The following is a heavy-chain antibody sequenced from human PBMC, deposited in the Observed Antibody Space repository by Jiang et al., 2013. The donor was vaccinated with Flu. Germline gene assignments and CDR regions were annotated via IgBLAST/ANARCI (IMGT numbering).Heavy chain of an antibody. D-gene: IGHD4-17*01. J-gene: IGHJ4*02. Sequence: GRTYYRSKWYNDYAVSVKSRITINPDTSKNQFSLQLNSVTPEDTAVYYCARDPHDYGDFSFDYWGQGTLVTVSS. CDR3: ARDPHDYGDFSFDY. CDR2: TYYRSKWYN. V-gene: IGHV6-1*01.